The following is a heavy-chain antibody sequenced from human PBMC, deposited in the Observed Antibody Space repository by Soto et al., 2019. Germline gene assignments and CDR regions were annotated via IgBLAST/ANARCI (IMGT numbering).Heavy chain of an antibody. Sequence: QVQLQESGPGLVKPSETLSLTCTVSGGSISSYYWSWIRQPPGKGLEWIGYIYYSGSTNYNPSLKSRVTISVDTSKNQFSLKLSSVTAADTAVYYCARSHSYCSGGSCYLSWFDPWGQGTLVTVSS. CDR1: GGSISSYY. CDR3: ARSHSYCSGGSCYLSWFDP. V-gene: IGHV4-59*01. CDR2: IYYSGST. J-gene: IGHJ5*02. D-gene: IGHD2-15*01.